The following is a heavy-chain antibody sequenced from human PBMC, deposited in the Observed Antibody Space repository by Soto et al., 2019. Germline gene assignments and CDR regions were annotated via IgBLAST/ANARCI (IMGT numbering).Heavy chain of an antibody. CDR2: ISSSSSYI. CDR3: ARDSAQCSSTSCYLPNWFDP. D-gene: IGHD2-2*01. CDR1: GFTFSSYS. V-gene: IGHV3-21*01. Sequence: SLRLSCAASGFTFSSYSMNWVRQAPGKGLEWVSSISSSSSYIYYADSVKGRFTISRDNAKNSLYLQMNSLRAGDTAVYYCARDSAQCSSTSCYLPNWFDPWGQGTLVTVSS. J-gene: IGHJ5*02.